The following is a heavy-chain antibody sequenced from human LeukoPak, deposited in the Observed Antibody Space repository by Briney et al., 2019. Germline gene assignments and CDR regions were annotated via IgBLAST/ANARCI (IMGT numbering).Heavy chain of an antibody. V-gene: IGHV3-30*04. CDR1: GFTFASYA. Sequence: PGWSLRLSCPASGFTFASYAMHWVRQPPGKGLEWVTLLAYDGTNKQYADSVKGRFTISRDNSQNTVDLQMDSLRAEDTAVYYCARGGPLGDTNRFDFWGQGILVTVSS. CDR3: ARGGPLGDTNRFDF. D-gene: IGHD1-14*01. CDR2: LAYDGTNK. J-gene: IGHJ4*02.